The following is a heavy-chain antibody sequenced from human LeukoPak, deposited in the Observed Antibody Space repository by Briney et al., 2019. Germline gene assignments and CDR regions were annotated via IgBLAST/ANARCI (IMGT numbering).Heavy chain of an antibody. CDR3: ARRNAMDV. V-gene: IGHV3-7*03. Sequence: PGGSLRLSCAASGFTFSNYWMTWVRQAPGKGLEWVANINRDGSERYYADSVKGRFTISRDDAKSSLYLQMNSLRAEDTAVYYCARRNAMDVWGQGTTVIVFS. J-gene: IGHJ6*02. CDR2: INRDGSER. CDR1: GFTFSNYW.